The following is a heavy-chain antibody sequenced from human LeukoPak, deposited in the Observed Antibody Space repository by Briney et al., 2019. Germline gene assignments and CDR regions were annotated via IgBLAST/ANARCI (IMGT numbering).Heavy chain of an antibody. V-gene: IGHV5-51*01. CDR2: IYPADSDT. CDR3: ARRRGDGYNSPFDY. J-gene: IGHJ4*02. Sequence: GESLKISCKGSGYSFPDYWIDWVRQMPGQGLEWMGIIYPADSDTRYSPSFQGQVTISADKSINTAYLQWSTLKASDTATYYCARRRGDGYNSPFDYWGQGTLVTGPS. D-gene: IGHD5-24*01. CDR1: GYSFPDYW.